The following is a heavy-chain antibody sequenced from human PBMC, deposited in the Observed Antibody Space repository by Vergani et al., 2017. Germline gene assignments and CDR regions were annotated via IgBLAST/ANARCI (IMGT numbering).Heavy chain of an antibody. J-gene: IGHJ3*02. CDR3: AKGEQWLVRGVFGADDAFDI. D-gene: IGHD6-19*01. V-gene: IGHV3-23*01. CDR2: ISGSGGST. Sequence: EVQLLESGGGLVQPGGSLRLSCAASGFTFSSYAMSWVRQAPGKGLEWVSAISGSGGSTYYADSVKGRFTISRDNSKNTLYLQMNSLRAEDTAVYYGAKGEQWLVRGVFGADDAFDIWGQGTMVTVSS. CDR1: GFTFSSYA.